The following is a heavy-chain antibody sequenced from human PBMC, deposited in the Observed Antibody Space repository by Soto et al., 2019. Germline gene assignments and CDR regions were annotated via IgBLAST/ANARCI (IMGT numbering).Heavy chain of an antibody. CDR2: IRSKAYGGTT. V-gene: IGHV3-49*03. Sequence: GGSLRLSCTASGFTFGDYAMSWFRQAPGKGLEWVGFIRSKAYGGTTEYAASVKGRFTISRDDSKSIAYLQMNSLKTEDTAVYYCTRLEEQQLVRYYYYMDVWGKGTTVTVSS. CDR1: GFTFGDYA. D-gene: IGHD6-13*01. J-gene: IGHJ6*03. CDR3: TRLEEQQLVRYYYYMDV.